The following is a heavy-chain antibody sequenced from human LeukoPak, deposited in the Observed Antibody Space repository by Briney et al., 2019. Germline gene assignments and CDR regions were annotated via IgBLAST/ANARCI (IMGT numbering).Heavy chain of an antibody. CDR2: IYYSGST. CDR3: ARHRIAVAGNFDY. CDR1: GGSISSSSYY. V-gene: IGHV4-39*01. D-gene: IGHD6-19*01. Sequence: SETLSLTCTVSGGSISSSSYYWGWIRQPPGKGLEWIGSIYYSGSTYYNPSLKSRVTISVDTSKNQFPLKLSSVTAADTAVYYCARHRIAVAGNFDYWGQGTLVTVSS. J-gene: IGHJ4*02.